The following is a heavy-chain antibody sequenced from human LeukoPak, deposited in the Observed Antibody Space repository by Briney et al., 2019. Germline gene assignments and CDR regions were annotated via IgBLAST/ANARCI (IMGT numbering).Heavy chain of an antibody. CDR3: AREFDGSASGAGY. V-gene: IGHV3-21*01. D-gene: IGHD2-15*01. Sequence: GGSLRLSCAASGFTFSSYSMNWVRQAPGKGLEWVSSISSSSNYIYYADSVKGRFTVSRDNAKRSLYLQMNSLRADDTAVYYCAREFDGSASGAGYWGQGTLVTVSS. CDR2: ISSSSNYI. J-gene: IGHJ4*02. CDR1: GFTFSSYS.